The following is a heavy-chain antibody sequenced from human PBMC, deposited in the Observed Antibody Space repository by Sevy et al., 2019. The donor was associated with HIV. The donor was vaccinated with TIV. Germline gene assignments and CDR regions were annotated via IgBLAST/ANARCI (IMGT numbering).Heavy chain of an antibody. CDR1: GVTFNPYA. V-gene: IGHV3-23*01. J-gene: IGHJ4*02. CDR2: ISSSGGNT. D-gene: IGHD3-10*01. CDR3: AKGGIMERNIGSGGHYNPAPFEY. Sequence: GGSLRLSCATSGVTFNPYAMSWVRQAPGKGLEWVSGISSSGGNTYHADSVKGRFIISRDNSKNTLYLQMNSLRVEDTAVYYCAKGGIMERNIGSGGHYNPAPFEYWGQGTLVTVSS.